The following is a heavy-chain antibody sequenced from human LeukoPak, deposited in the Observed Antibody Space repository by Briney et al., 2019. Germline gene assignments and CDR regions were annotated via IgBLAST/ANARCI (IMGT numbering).Heavy chain of an antibody. CDR1: GFTFSTYG. D-gene: IGHD3-10*01. CDR3: ARAQSYGSGIWED. V-gene: IGHV3-74*01. CDR2: ISSDGSST. Sequence: GGSLRLSCAASGFTFSTYGMSWVRQAPGKGLVWVSRISSDGSSTRYADSVKGRFTISRDNAKNTLYLQMNSLRAEDTAVYYCARAQSYGSGIWEDWGQGTLVTVSS. J-gene: IGHJ4*02.